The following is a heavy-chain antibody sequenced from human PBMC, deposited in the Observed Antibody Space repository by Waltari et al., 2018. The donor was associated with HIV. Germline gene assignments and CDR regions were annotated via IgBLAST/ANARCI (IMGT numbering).Heavy chain of an antibody. J-gene: IGHJ4*02. V-gene: IGHV3-9*01. D-gene: IGHD3-22*01. Sequence: EVQLVESGGGLVQPGRSLRLSCAASGFTFDDYAMHWVRQAPGKGLEWVSGISWNSGSIGYADSVKGRFTISRDNAKNSLYLQMNRLRAEDTALYYCLVVVGYWGQGTLVTVSS. CDR1: GFTFDDYA. CDR2: ISWNSGSI. CDR3: LVVVGY.